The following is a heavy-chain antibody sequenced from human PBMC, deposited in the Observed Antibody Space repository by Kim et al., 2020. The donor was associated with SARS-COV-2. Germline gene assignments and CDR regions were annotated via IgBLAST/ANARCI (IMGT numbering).Heavy chain of an antibody. CDR1: GGSVSSGSYY. CDR3: ARSVAAAGTYSAWTYYYYGMDV. CDR2: IYYSGST. D-gene: IGHD6-13*01. J-gene: IGHJ6*02. Sequence: SETLSLTCTVSGGSVSSGSYYWSWIRQPPGKGLEWIGYIYYSGSTNYNPSLKSRVTISVDTSKNQFSLKLSSVTAADTAVYYCARSVAAAGTYSAWTYYYYGMDVWGQGTTVTVSS. V-gene: IGHV4-61*01.